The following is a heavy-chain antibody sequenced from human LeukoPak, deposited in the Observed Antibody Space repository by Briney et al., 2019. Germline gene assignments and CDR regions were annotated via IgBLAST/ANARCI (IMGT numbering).Heavy chain of an antibody. V-gene: IGHV4-31*02. D-gene: IGHD5-18*01. CDR2: IYYSGDT. J-gene: IGHJ4*02. Sequence: SATLSLTCTVSGGSISSGDYYWSWIRQHPGQGLEWIWYIYYSGDTYYNPSLKSRVTISVDTSKNQFSLKLSSVTAADTAVYYCARAPRDTNSWYYFDYWGQGTLVSVSS. CDR1: GGSISSGDYY. CDR3: ARAPRDTNSWYYFDY.